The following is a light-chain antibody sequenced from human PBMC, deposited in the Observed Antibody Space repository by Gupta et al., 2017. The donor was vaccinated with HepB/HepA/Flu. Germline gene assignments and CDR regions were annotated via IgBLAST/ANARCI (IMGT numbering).Light chain of an antibody. CDR1: QSVSSY. CDR2: DAS. J-gene: IGKJ4*01. CDR3: HQRLNWPLT. V-gene: IGKV3-11*01. Sequence: EIVLTQSPVTLSSSPGERATLSCWASQSVSSYLAWYQQKPGQPPRLLIYDASNRATGIPARFSGSGSGTDFTLTISSLEPEDFAVYYCHQRLNWPLTFGGGTKVEIK.